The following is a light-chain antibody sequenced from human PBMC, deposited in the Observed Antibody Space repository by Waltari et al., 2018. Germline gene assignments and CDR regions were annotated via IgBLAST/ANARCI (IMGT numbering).Light chain of an antibody. J-gene: IGKJ2*01. V-gene: IGKV1-33*01. CDR1: HDISNY. CDR3: QQFDNLVYT. CDR2: DAS. Sequence: DIQMTQSPSSLSASVGDRVTITCHTSHDISNYLNCYQQKPGKAPKLLIYDASNLETGVPSRFSGSGSGTDFSFTISSLQPEDIATYYCQQFDNLVYTFGQGTKLEIK.